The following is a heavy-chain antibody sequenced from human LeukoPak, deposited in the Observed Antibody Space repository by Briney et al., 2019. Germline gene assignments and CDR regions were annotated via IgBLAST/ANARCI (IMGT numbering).Heavy chain of an antibody. V-gene: IGHV3-23*01. D-gene: IGHD1-26*01. CDR2: ISGNGVST. J-gene: IGHJ3*02. CDR1: GFTFSTYA. Sequence: GGSLRLSCAASGFTFSTYAMSWVRQAPGKGLEWVSTISGNGVSTYYANSVKGRFTISRDNSKNTLYLQMNSLRAEDTAVYYCAKPGATNTPDAFDIWGQGTMVTVSS. CDR3: AKPGATNTPDAFDI.